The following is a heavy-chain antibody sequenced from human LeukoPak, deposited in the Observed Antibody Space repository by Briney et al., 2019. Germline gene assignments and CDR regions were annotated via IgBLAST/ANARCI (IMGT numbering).Heavy chain of an antibody. J-gene: IGHJ4*02. Sequence: QPGGSLRLSCAASGFTFDDYAMHWVRQAPGKGLEWVSLINWDGGSTYYADSVKGRFTISRDNSKNSLYLQMNSLRTEDIALYYCTATRDKYVWGSYLSDHWGQGTLVTVSS. CDR1: GFTFDDYA. D-gene: IGHD3-16*02. CDR3: TATRDKYVWGSYLSDH. CDR2: INWDGGST. V-gene: IGHV3-43D*04.